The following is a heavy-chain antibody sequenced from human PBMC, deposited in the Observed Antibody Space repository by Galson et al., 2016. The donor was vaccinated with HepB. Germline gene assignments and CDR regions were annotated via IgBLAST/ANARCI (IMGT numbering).Heavy chain of an antibody. CDR1: GFTFSNYG. CDR2: IWYDGMNK. D-gene: IGHD6-19*01. Sequence: SLRLSCATSGFTFSNYGMHWVRQAPGKGLEWVAVIWYDGMNKQHADSMRGRFTISRDNSKNTLYLQMNSLRVEDTAVYYCAKDKGHSSGYYLDYWGQGTLVTVSS. J-gene: IGHJ4*02. V-gene: IGHV3-33*06. CDR3: AKDKGHSSGYYLDY.